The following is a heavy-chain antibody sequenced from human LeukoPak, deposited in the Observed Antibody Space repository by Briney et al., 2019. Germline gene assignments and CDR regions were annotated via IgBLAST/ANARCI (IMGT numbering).Heavy chain of an antibody. V-gene: IGHV3-20*04. CDR2: INWNGGST. Sequence: GGSLRLSCAASGFAFDDYGMSWVRQAPGKGLEWVSGINWNGGSTGYADSVKGRFTISRDNAKNSLYLQMNSLRAEDTALYYCARDLSGNYYGSGSYYDWGQGTLVTVSS. CDR3: ARDLSGNYYGSGSYYD. CDR1: GFAFDDYG. D-gene: IGHD3-10*01. J-gene: IGHJ4*02.